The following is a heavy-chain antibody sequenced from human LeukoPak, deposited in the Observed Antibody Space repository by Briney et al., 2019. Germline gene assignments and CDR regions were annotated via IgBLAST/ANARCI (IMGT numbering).Heavy chain of an antibody. CDR3: AKVLPDDLRYFAWFSMYYFDY. J-gene: IGHJ4*02. D-gene: IGHD3-9*01. V-gene: IGHV3-23*01. CDR2: ISGSGFST. CDR1: GFTFSSYA. Sequence: GGSLRLSCAASGFTFSSYAMSWVRQAPGKGLEWVSSISGSGFSTYYADSVKGRFTISRDISKNTLYLQMNSLRAEDTAVYYCAKVLPDDLRYFAWFSMYYFDYWGQGTLVTVSS.